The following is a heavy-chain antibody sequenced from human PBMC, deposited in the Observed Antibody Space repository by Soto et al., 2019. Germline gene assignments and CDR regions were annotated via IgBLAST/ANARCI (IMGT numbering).Heavy chain of an antibody. J-gene: IGHJ4*02. Sequence: SETLSLTCTVSTNSFSSGTYYWSWIRQPPGKGLEWIGYIYYSGSTYYNPSLRSRVTISVDTSKNQFSLKLSSVTAADTAVYFCARGGHYYDSGTYWGDFDSWGQGTLVTVSS. V-gene: IGHV4-30-4*01. CDR2: IYYSGST. D-gene: IGHD3-22*01. CDR3: ARGGHYYDSGTYWGDFDS. CDR1: TNSFSSGTYY.